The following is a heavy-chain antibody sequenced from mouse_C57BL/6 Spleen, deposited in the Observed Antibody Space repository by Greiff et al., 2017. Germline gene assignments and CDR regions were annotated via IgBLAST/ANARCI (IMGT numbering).Heavy chain of an antibody. CDR1: GYTFTGYW. D-gene: IGHD2-3*01. J-gene: IGHJ1*03. CDR3: ARGDGYYGWYFDV. Sequence: QVQLQQSGAELMKPGASVKLSCKATGYTFTGYWIEWVKQRPGHGLEWIGEILPGSGSTNYNEKFKGKATFTADTSSNTAYMQLSSQTTEDSAIYYCARGDGYYGWYFDVWGTGTTVTVSS. V-gene: IGHV1-9*01. CDR2: ILPGSGST.